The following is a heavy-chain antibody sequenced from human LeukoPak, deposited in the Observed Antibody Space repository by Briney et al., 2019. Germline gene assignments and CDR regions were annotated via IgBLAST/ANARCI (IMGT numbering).Heavy chain of an antibody. Sequence: PGGSLRLSCAASGFTFSSYGMHWVRQAPGRGLEWVAFIRYDGSNKYYADSVKGRFTISRDNSKNTLYLQMNIMRAEDTAVYYCAKDGDCSSGNCYYIDYWGQGILATVSS. V-gene: IGHV3-30*02. D-gene: IGHD2-15*01. J-gene: IGHJ4*01. CDR2: IRYDGSNK. CDR3: AKDGDCSSGNCYYIDY. CDR1: GFTFSSYG.